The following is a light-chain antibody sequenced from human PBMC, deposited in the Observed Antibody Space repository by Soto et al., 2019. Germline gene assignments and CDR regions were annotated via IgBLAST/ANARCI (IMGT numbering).Light chain of an antibody. V-gene: IGKV1-39*01. CDR1: QNISNY. CDR2: GAS. J-gene: IGKJ1*01. CDR3: QQRFSSPWT. Sequence: IELTQSPPSLSASIGDTAILTCRSTQNISNYLNWYNQKPGRAPSLLIYGASKLHAGISSSFSGSGFGTDFTLTITNLQPEDFATYFCQQRFSSPWTFGQGTTVEIK.